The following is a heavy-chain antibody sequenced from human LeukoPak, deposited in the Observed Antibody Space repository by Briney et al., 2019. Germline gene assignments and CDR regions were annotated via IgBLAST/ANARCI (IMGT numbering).Heavy chain of an antibody. J-gene: IGHJ4*02. V-gene: IGHV3-21*01. CDR3: ARDREVVAATIRRYFDY. CDR1: GFTFSSYS. D-gene: IGHD2-15*01. CDR2: ISSSSSYI. Sequence: GGSLRLSCAASGFTFSSYSMNWVRQAPGKGLEWVSSISSSSSYIYYADSVKGRFTISRDNAKNSLYLQMNSLRAEDTAVYYCARDREVVAATIRRYFDYWGQGTLVTVSS.